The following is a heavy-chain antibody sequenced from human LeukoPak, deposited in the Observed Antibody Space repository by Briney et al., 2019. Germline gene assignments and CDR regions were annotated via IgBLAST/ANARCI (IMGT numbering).Heavy chain of an antibody. V-gene: IGHV4-59*08. D-gene: IGHD3-10*01. Sequence: PSETLSLTCTVSGGSISSNYWSWIRQPPGKGLEWIGYIYYSGSTSYSPSLKSRVTISLDTSKNQFSLKLSSVTAADTAMYYCASTHYYNSGSYAFDMWGQGTMVTVSS. CDR2: IYYSGST. CDR1: GGSISSNY. CDR3: ASTHYYNSGSYAFDM. J-gene: IGHJ3*02.